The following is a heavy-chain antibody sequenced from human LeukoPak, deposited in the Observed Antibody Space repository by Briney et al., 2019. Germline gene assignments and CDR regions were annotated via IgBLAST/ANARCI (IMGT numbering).Heavy chain of an antibody. Sequence: GGSLRLSCAASGFTFSSYAMHWVRQAPGKGLEWVAVISYDGSNKYYADSVKGRFTISRDNSKNTLYLQKNSLRAEDTAVYYCAGGGFDYWGQGTLVTVSS. CDR2: ISYDGSNK. CDR1: GFTFSSYA. V-gene: IGHV3-30*04. CDR3: AGGGFDY. J-gene: IGHJ4*02.